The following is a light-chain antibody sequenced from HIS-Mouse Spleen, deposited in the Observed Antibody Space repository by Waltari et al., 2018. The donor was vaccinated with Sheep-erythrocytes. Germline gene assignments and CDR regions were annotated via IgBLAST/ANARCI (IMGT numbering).Light chain of an antibody. CDR1: SSDVGGYNH. CDR3: SSYAGSNNWV. Sequence: QSALTQPPSASVPPGQSVTISGNGTSSDVGGYNHSSCYQQHPGKAPKLMIYEVSKRPSGVPDRFSGSKSGNTASLTVSGLQAEDEADYYCSSYAGSNNWVFGGGTKLTVL. V-gene: IGLV2-8*01. J-gene: IGLJ3*02. CDR2: EVS.